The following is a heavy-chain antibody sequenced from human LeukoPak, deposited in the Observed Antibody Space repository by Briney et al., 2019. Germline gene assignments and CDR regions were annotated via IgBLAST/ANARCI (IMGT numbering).Heavy chain of an antibody. J-gene: IGHJ4*02. Sequence: GESLKISCETSGYTFTKFRVGGVRQTPGKGLEWLGMIYPDDSDTRYSPSFQGQVTMSVDKSISIVYLHWSSLKASDTAIYYCVRGKGSGTYYGFDYWGQGTVVSVVS. CDR1: GYTFTKFR. V-gene: IGHV5-51*01. CDR2: IYPDDSDT. D-gene: IGHD3-10*01. CDR3: VRGKGSGTYYGFDY.